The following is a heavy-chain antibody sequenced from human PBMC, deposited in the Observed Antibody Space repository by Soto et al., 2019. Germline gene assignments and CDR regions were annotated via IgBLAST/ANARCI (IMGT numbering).Heavy chain of an antibody. J-gene: IGHJ4*02. CDR1: GFSFRSYA. Sequence: GGSLRLSCAASGFSFRSYAMHWVRQAPGKGLEWVAVITYDGINGYYADSVRGRFAISRDNSKNTLYLQMNSLRPEDTAVYYCARAFSGSYPNFDYWGQGTLVTVSS. V-gene: IGHV3-30*09. CDR2: ITYDGING. CDR3: ARAFSGSYPNFDY. D-gene: IGHD1-26*01.